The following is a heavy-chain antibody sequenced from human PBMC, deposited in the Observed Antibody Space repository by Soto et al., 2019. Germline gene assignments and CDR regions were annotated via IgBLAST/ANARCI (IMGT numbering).Heavy chain of an antibody. Sequence: QVQLVQSGAEVKKPGSSVKVSCKASGGTFSSYAISWVRQAPGQGLEWMGGIIPIFGTANYAQKFQGRVTITADKSTSTAYMELSSLXSEDTAVYYCARVGERVYARWFDPWGQGTXVXXSS. CDR1: GGTFSSYA. D-gene: IGHD2-8*01. CDR3: ARVGERVYARWFDP. CDR2: IIPIFGTA. V-gene: IGHV1-69*06. J-gene: IGHJ5*02.